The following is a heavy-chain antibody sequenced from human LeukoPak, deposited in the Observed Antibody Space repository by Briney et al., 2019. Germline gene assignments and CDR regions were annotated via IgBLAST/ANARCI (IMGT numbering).Heavy chain of an antibody. CDR1: GYTFTSYG. J-gene: IGHJ5*02. D-gene: IGHD2-15*01. CDR2: ISAYNGNT. Sequence: EASVKVSCKASGYTFTSYGISWVRQAPGQGLEWMGWISAYNGNTNYAQQFQGRVTMTTDTSTSTAYMELRSLRSDDTAVYYCARVVVVAVANWFDPWGQGTLVTVSS. CDR3: ARVVVVAVANWFDP. V-gene: IGHV1-18*01.